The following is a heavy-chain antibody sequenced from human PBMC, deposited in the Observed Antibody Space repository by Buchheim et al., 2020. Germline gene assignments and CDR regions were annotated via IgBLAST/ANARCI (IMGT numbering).Heavy chain of an antibody. CDR1: GFTFSSSV. Sequence: QVQLVESGGGVVQPGRSLRLSCAASGFTFSSSVMHWVRQAPGKGLEWVAVIWYDGSNKYYADSVKGRFTISRDNSKNTLYLQMNSLRAEDTAVYSCARDEVRIGAGHFDYWGQGTL. J-gene: IGHJ4*02. D-gene: IGHD4/OR15-4a*01. V-gene: IGHV3-33*01. CDR2: IWYDGSNK. CDR3: ARDEVRIGAGHFDY.